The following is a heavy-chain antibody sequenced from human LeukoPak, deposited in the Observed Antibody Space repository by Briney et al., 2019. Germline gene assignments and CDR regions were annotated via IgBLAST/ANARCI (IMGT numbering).Heavy chain of an antibody. CDR2: ISYDGSNK. D-gene: IGHD5-18*01. Sequence: GRSLRLSCAASGFTFSSYGMHWVRQAPGKGLEWVAVISYDGSNKYYADSVKGRFTISRDNSKNTLYLQMNSLRAEDTAVYYCAKEVRGYSYGGDYWGQGTLVTVSS. CDR1: GFTFSSYG. V-gene: IGHV3-30*18. J-gene: IGHJ4*02. CDR3: AKEVRGYSYGGDY.